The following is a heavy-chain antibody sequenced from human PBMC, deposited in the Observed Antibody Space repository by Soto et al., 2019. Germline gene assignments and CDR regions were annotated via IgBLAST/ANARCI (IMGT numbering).Heavy chain of an antibody. CDR2: IIPIFGTA. Sequence: QVQLVQSGAEVKKPGSSVKVSCKASGGTFSSYAISWVRQAPGQGLEWMGGIIPIFGTANYAQKFQGRVTITADEYTSTDYMELSSLRSEDTAVYYCARAAVGATRYYYYGMDVWGQGTTVTVSS. D-gene: IGHD1-26*01. CDR3: ARAAVGATRYYYYGMDV. CDR1: GGTFSSYA. J-gene: IGHJ6*02. V-gene: IGHV1-69*12.